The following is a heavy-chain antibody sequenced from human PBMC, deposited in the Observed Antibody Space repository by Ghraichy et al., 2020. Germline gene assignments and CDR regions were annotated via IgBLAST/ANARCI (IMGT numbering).Heavy chain of an antibody. CDR1: GFTFTNYA. CDR2: ISDDGSNK. Sequence: GGSLRLSCAASGFTFTNYAMYWVRQAPGKGLECVAVISDDGSNKYYGDSVKGRFTISRDNSKNTLYLQMNSLRAEDTAVYFCANGLGFCSGGSCYTWGQGTLVTVSS. J-gene: IGHJ4*02. CDR3: ANGLGFCSGGSCYT. D-gene: IGHD2-15*01. V-gene: IGHV3-30*18.